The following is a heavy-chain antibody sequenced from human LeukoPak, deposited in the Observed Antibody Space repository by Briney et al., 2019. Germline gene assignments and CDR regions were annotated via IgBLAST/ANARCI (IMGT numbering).Heavy chain of an antibody. CDR3: ARGVQFLYYYYYYMDV. Sequence: PSETLSLTCAVYGGSFSGYHWSWIRQPPGKGLEWIGEINHSGSTNYNPSLKSRVTISVDTSKNQFSLKLSSVTAADTAVYYCARGVQFLYYYYYYMDVWGKGTTVTVSS. CDR2: INHSGST. V-gene: IGHV4-34*01. J-gene: IGHJ6*03. CDR1: GGSFSGYH. D-gene: IGHD5-24*01.